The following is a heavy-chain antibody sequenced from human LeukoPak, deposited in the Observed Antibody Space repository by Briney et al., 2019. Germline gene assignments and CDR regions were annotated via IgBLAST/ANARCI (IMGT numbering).Heavy chain of an antibody. J-gene: IGHJ1*01. CDR3: ARGLGGQWLVRSPFQH. V-gene: IGHV4-34*01. D-gene: IGHD6-19*01. CDR1: GGSFSGYY. Sequence: PSETLSLTCAVYGGSFSGYYWSWIRQPPGKGLEWIGEINHSGSTNYNPSLKSRVTISVDTSENQFSLKLSSVTAADTAVYYCARGLGGQWLVRSPFQHWGQGTLVTVSS. CDR2: INHSGST.